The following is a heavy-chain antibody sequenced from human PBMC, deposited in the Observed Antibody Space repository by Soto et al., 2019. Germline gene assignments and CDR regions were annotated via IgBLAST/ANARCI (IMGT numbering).Heavy chain of an antibody. V-gene: IGHV4-31*03. CDR3: ASGSGSYYSWFDP. CDR2: IYYIRST. CDR1: GGSIISGGYY. Sequence: PSETLSLTCTVSGGSIISGGYYWSWIRQHPGKGLEWIGYIYYIRSTYYNPSLKSRVTISVDTSKNQFSLKLSSVTAADTAVYYCASGSGSYYSWFDPWGQGTLVTVSS. D-gene: IGHD3-10*01. J-gene: IGHJ5*01.